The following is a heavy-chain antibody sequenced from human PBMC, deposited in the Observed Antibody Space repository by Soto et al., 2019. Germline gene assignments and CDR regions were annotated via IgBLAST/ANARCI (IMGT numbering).Heavy chain of an antibody. D-gene: IGHD2-15*01. J-gene: IGHJ4*02. CDR3: ARLNSLGIFDY. CDR1: GGSLSGGYS. Sequence: SETLSLTCAVSGGSLSGGYSWSWIRQPPGKGLEWIGYMYYSGGTYYNPSLQSRVTISVDTSKNQFSLKLSSVTAADTAVYYCARLNSLGIFDYWGQGTLVTVSS. CDR2: MYYSGGT. V-gene: IGHV4-30-2*03.